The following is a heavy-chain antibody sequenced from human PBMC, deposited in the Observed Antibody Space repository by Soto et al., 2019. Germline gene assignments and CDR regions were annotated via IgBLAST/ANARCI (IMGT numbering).Heavy chain of an antibody. J-gene: IGHJ5*02. CDR3: AREGRYYASGRFWWFDP. CDR1: GGSFSDYY. Sequence: QVQLQQWGAGLLKPSETLSLTCAVYGGSFSDYYWSWIRQPPGKGLEWIGEINHSGSTNYNPFLKSRVTISVDTSKNQFSLKLSSVTAADTAVYYCAREGRYYASGRFWWFDPWGQGTLVTVSS. CDR2: INHSGST. D-gene: IGHD3-10*01. V-gene: IGHV4-34*01.